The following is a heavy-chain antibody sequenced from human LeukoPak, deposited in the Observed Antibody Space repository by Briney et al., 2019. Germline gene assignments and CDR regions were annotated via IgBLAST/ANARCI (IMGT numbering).Heavy chain of an antibody. CDR2: LNQDGSVR. CDR1: GFTFSNYW. Sequence: GGSLRLSCAASGFTFSNYWMSWVRQAPGKGLEWVANLNQDGSVRSSVDSVQGRFTIFRDNAQKSLGLQMNGLRVEDTAVYYCARDALRNSLDYWGQGTLVIVSS. V-gene: IGHV3-7*04. D-gene: IGHD2/OR15-2a*01. CDR3: ARDALRNSLDY. J-gene: IGHJ4*02.